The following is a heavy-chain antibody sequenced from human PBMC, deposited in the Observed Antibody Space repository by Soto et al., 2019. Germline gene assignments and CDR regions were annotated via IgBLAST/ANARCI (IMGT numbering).Heavy chain of an antibody. CDR3: ARGNALDI. Sequence: SVKVSCKASGGTFSSFAINWVRQAPGQGPEWMGGTIPILGTANYAQKFQGRVTIIADETTNTASLELTSPRSEDTAVYYCARGNALDIWGQGTTVTVSS. V-gene: IGHV1-69*13. CDR1: GGTFSSFA. CDR2: TIPILGTA. J-gene: IGHJ6*02.